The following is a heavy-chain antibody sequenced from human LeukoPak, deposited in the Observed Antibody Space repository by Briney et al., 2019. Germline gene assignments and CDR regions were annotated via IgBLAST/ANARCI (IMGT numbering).Heavy chain of an antibody. J-gene: IGHJ3*02. CDR3: ARSRAADAFDI. CDR1: GFTFSSYS. CDR2: ISSSSSYI. V-gene: IGHV3-21*01. D-gene: IGHD6-25*01. Sequence: GGSLRLSCAASGFTFSSYSMNWVRQAPGKGLEWVSSISSSSSYIYYADSVKGRFTISRDNAKNSLYLQMNSLRAEDTAVYYCARSRAADAFDIWGQGTMVTVSS.